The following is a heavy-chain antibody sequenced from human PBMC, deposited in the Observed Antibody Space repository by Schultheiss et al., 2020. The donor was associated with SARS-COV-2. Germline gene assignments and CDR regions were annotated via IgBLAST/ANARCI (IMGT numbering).Heavy chain of an antibody. J-gene: IGHJ4*02. D-gene: IGHD2-8*02. Sequence: GESLKISCKASGYSFTNAQMHWVRQAPGQGLEWMAIINPTDGSTTYAQNFQGRVTMTRDTSTSTAYMELSSLRSEDTAIYYCAKSGGYWSIDYWGQGTLVTVSS. CDR3: AKSGGYWSIDY. V-gene: IGHV1-46*01. CDR1: GYSFTNAQ. CDR2: INPTDGST.